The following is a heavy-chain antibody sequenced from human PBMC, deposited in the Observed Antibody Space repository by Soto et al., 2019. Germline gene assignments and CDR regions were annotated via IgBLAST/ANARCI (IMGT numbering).Heavy chain of an antibody. Sequence: QVTLKESGPVLVKPTETLTLTCTVSGFSLSNARMGVSWIRQPPGKALEWLAHIFSNDEKSYSTSLKSRLTGSKDASQXXAXLXXTNRDPVDTATYYCARIPGGIVLVPAATGGYYFDYWGQGTLVTVSS. CDR2: IFSNDEK. D-gene: IGHD2-2*01. CDR3: ARIPGGIVLVPAATGGYYFDY. CDR1: GFSLSNARMG. J-gene: IGHJ4*02. V-gene: IGHV2-26*01.